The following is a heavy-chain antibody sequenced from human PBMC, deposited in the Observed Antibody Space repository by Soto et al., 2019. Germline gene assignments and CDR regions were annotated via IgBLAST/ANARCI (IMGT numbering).Heavy chain of an antibody. V-gene: IGHV1-8*01. Sequence: ASVMVSCNASGYTFTSYDINWVRQATGQPLEWMGWMNPNSGNTGYAQKFQGRVTMTRNTSISTAYMELSSLRSEDTAVYYCARGLFMSVTTTDHDAFDIWGQGTMVTVSS. CDR3: ARGLFMSVTTTDHDAFDI. CDR2: MNPNSGNT. CDR1: GYTFTSYD. J-gene: IGHJ3*02. D-gene: IGHD4-17*01.